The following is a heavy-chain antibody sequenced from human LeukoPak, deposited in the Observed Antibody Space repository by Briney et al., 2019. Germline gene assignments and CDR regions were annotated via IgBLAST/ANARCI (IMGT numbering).Heavy chain of an antibody. D-gene: IGHD6-19*01. CDR2: ISGSGSST. CDR3: AKARETIAVAPN. J-gene: IGHJ4*02. CDR1: GFTFGSYG. V-gene: IGHV3-23*01. Sequence: GGSLRLSCAASGFTFGSYGMSWVRQAPGKGLEWVSAISGSGSSTYYADSVKGRLAISRDNSKNTLYLQMNSLRAEDTAVYYCAKARETIAVAPNWGQGTLVTVSS.